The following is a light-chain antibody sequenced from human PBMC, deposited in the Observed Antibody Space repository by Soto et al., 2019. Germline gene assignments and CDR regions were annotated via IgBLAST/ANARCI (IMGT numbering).Light chain of an antibody. V-gene: IGKV3-20*01. CDR1: QSVSSSY. CDR2: GAS. CDR3: HQYGRSPQT. J-gene: IGKJ1*01. Sequence: EIVLTQSPGTLSLSPGERATISCRASQSVSSSYLAWYQQKPGQAPRLLIYGASSRATGIPDRFSGSGSGTDFPLTISRLEPEDFAVYYCHQYGRSPQTFGHGTKVELK.